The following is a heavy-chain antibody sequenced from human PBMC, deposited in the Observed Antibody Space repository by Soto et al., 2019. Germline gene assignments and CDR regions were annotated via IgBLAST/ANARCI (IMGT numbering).Heavy chain of an antibody. CDR3: ASSIAVAGTLDY. Sequence: QVQLVQSGAEVKKPGSSVKVSCKASGGTFSSYTISWVRQVPGQGLEWMGRIIPILGIANYAQKFQGRVTITADKSTSTAYMELSSLRSEDTAVYYCASSIAVAGTLDYWGQGTLVTVSS. D-gene: IGHD6-19*01. J-gene: IGHJ4*02. V-gene: IGHV1-69*02. CDR1: GGTFSSYT. CDR2: IIPILGIA.